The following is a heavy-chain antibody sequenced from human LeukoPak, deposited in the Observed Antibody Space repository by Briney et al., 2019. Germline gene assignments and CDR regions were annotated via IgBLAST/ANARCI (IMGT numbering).Heavy chain of an antibody. CDR1: GFTFSRNS. J-gene: IGHJ6*03. CDR2: ISTSSSYI. CDR3: ARVSYYYYMDV. V-gene: IGHV3-21*01. Sequence: GGSLRLSCAASGFTFSRNSMNWVRQAPGKGLEWVSSISTSSSYIYYADSVKGRFTISRDNAKNSLYLQMNSLRAEDTAVYYCARVSYYYYMDVWGKGTTVTVSS.